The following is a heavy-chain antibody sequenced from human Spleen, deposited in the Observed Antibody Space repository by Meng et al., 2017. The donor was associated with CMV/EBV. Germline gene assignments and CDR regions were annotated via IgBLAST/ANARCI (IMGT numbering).Heavy chain of an antibody. Sequence: SETLSLTCTVSGGSISSGGYYWSWIRQHPGKGLEWIGYIYYSGSTYYNPSLKSRFTISMDTSKNQLSLKLRSLTAADTAVYYCASEYSSSVGFDYWGQGTLVTVSS. D-gene: IGHD6-6*01. CDR3: ASEYSSSVGFDY. CDR1: GGSISSGGYY. J-gene: IGHJ4*02. V-gene: IGHV4-31*03. CDR2: IYYSGST.